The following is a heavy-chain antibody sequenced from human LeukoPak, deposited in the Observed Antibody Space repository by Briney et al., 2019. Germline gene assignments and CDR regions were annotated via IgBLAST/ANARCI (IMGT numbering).Heavy chain of an antibody. V-gene: IGHV1-2*02. CDR3: ARTGITMVRGVSTGYYYYYMDV. CDR2: INPNSGGT. J-gene: IGHJ6*03. CDR1: GYTFTGYY. D-gene: IGHD3-10*01. Sequence: ASVKVSCKASGYTFTGYYMHWVRQAPGQGLEWMGWINPNSGGTNYAQKFQGRVTMTRDTSISTAYMELSSLRSEDTAVYYCARTGITMVRGVSTGYYYYYMDVWGKGTTVTVSS.